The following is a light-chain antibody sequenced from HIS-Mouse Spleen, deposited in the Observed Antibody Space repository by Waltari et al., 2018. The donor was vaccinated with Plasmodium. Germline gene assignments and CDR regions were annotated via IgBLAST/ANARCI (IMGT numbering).Light chain of an antibody. Sequence: SYELTQPPSVSVSPGQTARITCSGDALPKNYAYWYQQTSGQAPVLVIYEDSKRPSGIPERCSGSSAGTMATLTISGAQVEDEADYYCYSTDSSGNHRVFGGGTKLTVL. CDR2: EDS. V-gene: IGLV3-10*01. J-gene: IGLJ3*02. CDR1: ALPKNY. CDR3: YSTDSSGNHRV.